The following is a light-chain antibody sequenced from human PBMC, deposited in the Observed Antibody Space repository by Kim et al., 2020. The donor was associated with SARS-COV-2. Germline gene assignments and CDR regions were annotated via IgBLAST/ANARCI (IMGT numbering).Light chain of an antibody. CDR2: AAS. Sequence: DIQMTQSPSSLSASVGDRVTITCRASQSINKYLNWYQQKPGKAPNFLIYAASSLQSGVPSRFSGSGFGTDFTLTISSLQPEDFATYYCQQSDSTSLTFGGGTKVDIK. CDR3: QQSDSTSLT. V-gene: IGKV1-39*01. CDR1: QSINKY. J-gene: IGKJ4*01.